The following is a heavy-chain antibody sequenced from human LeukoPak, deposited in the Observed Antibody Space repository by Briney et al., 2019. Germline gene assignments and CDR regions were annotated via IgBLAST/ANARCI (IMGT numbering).Heavy chain of an antibody. D-gene: IGHD2-15*01. V-gene: IGHV3-21*01. CDR2: ISSSSSYI. CDR3: ARYCSGGSCYLANDY. J-gene: IGHJ4*02. Sequence: GGSLRLSCAASGFTFSSYSMNWVRQAPGKGLEWVSSISSSSSYIYYADSVKGRFTISRDNAKNSLYLQMNSLRAEDTAVYYCARYCSGGSCYLANDYGGQGTLVTVSS. CDR1: GFTFSSYS.